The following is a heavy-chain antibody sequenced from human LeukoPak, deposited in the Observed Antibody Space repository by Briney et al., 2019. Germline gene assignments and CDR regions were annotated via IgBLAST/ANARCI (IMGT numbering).Heavy chain of an antibody. CDR3: AKQRATGAGTDTRYFDY. V-gene: IGHV3-23*01. J-gene: IGHJ4*02. CDR1: GFPFKTLA. D-gene: IGHD1-1*01. Sequence: GGSLRLSLSTSGFPFKTLALGWVRQAPGKGPGWVSAINGNSHYTYHADSVTGRFTISRDNSKNTLYLQMHSLRTEDTAVYYCAKQRATGAGTDTRYFDYWGQGSLVTVSS. CDR2: INGNSHYT.